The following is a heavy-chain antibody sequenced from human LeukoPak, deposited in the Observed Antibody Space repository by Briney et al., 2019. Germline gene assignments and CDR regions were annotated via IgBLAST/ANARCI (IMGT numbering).Heavy chain of an antibody. J-gene: IGHJ4*02. Sequence: GGSLRLSCAASGFTFDDYAMHWVRQAPGKGLEWVSLISGDGGSTYYADSVKGRFTISRDNAKKSLYLLMDSLRAEDTAVYYCAGPPQAGPFDYWGQGTLVTVSS. D-gene: IGHD6-19*01. CDR1: GFTFDDYA. V-gene: IGHV3-43*02. CDR2: ISGDGGST. CDR3: AGPPQAGPFDY.